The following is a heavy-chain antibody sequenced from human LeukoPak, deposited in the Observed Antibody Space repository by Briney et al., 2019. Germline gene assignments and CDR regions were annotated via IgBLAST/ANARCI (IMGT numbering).Heavy chain of an antibody. CDR1: GGSFSGYY. CDR2: INHSGST. CDR3: ARGGLLRFLEWLYDY. Sequence: SETLSLTCAVYGGSFSGYYWSWIRQPPGKGLEWIGEINHSGSTNYNPSLKSRVTISVDTSKNQFSLKLSSVTAADTAVYYCARGGLLRFLEWLYDYWGQGTLVTVSS. V-gene: IGHV4-34*01. J-gene: IGHJ4*02. D-gene: IGHD3-3*01.